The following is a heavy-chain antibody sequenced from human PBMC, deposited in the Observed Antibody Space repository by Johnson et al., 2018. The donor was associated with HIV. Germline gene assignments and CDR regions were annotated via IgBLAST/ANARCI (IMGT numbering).Heavy chain of an antibody. J-gene: IGHJ3*02. CDR1: GFTFSIYA. CDR3: AKSLFSISWPYDAFDM. CDR2: ISYDGSNK. D-gene: IGHD2/OR15-2a*01. V-gene: IGHV3-30*18. Sequence: HVQLVESGGGVVQPGRSLRLSCAASGFTFSIYAMSWVRQAPGKGLEWVAVISYDGSNKYYADSVKGRFTISRDNSKNTLYLQMNSLIAEDTAVYYCAKSLFSISWPYDAFDMWGQGTMVTVS.